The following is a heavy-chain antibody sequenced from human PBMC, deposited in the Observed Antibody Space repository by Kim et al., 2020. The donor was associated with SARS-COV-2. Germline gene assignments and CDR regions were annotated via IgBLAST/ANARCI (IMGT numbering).Heavy chain of an antibody. CDR1: GGSISSYY. D-gene: IGHD6-13*01. CDR3: ASLDIAAAGTGAGAFDI. J-gene: IGHJ3*02. Sequence: SETLSLTCTVSGGSISSYYWSWIRQPPGKGLEWIGYIYYSGSTNYNPSLKSRVTISVDTSKNQFSLKLSSVTAADTAVYYCASLDIAAAGTGAGAFDIWGQGTMVTVSS. CDR2: IYYSGST. V-gene: IGHV4-59*01.